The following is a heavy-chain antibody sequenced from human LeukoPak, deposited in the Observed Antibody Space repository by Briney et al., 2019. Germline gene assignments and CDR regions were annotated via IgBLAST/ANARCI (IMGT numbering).Heavy chain of an antibody. V-gene: IGHV3-30*18. J-gene: IGHJ4*02. CDR1: GFTFSSYG. D-gene: IGHD3-3*01. CDR3: AKDGNTIFGVDPYY. CDR2: ISYDGSNK. Sequence: PGRSLRLSCAASGFTFSSYGMHWVRQAPGKGLEWVAVISYDGSNKYYADSVKGRFTISRDNSKNTLYLQMNSLRAEDTAVYYCAKDGNTIFGVDPYYWGKGTLVTVSS.